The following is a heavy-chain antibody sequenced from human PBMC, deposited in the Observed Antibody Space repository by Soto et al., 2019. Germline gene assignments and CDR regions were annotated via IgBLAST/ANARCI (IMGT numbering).Heavy chain of an antibody. CDR1: GFTFSSYA. D-gene: IGHD6-19*01. V-gene: IGHV3-23*01. Sequence: GGSLRLSCAASGFTFSSYAMSWVRQALGKGLEWVSAISGSGGSTYYADSVKGRFTISRDNSKNTLYLQMNSLRAEDTAVYYCANQLYSSGWSSGYFQHWGQGTLVTVSS. CDR3: ANQLYSSGWSSGYFQH. CDR2: ISGSGGST. J-gene: IGHJ1*01.